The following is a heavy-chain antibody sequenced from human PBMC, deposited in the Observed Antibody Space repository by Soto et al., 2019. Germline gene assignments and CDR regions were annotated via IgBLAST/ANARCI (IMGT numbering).Heavy chain of an antibody. D-gene: IGHD1-1*01. J-gene: IGHJ5*02. V-gene: IGHV4-30-2*01. CDR3: SRDQLEGNWFDP. CDR1: GGSISSGGYS. CDR2: IYHSGST. Sequence: SETLSLTCAVSGGSISSGGYSWNWIRQPPGKGQEWIGYIYHSGSTLYNQSLKSRVTISIDKSKNQFSLKLSSVTAADTAVYYCSRDQLEGNWFDPWGQGTLVTVSS.